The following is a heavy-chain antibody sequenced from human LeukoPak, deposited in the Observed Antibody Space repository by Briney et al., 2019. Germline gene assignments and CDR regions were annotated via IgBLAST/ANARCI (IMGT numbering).Heavy chain of an antibody. Sequence: GGSLRLSCAASGFTFSSYAMSWVRQAPGKGLEWVSAISGSGGSTYYADSVKGRFTISRDNSKNTLYLQMNSLRAEDTAVYYCAGGDTAMVTSYYYYYMDVWGKGTTVTVSS. CDR1: GFTFSSYA. V-gene: IGHV3-23*01. CDR2: ISGSGGST. J-gene: IGHJ6*03. D-gene: IGHD5-18*01. CDR3: AGGDTAMVTSYYYYYMDV.